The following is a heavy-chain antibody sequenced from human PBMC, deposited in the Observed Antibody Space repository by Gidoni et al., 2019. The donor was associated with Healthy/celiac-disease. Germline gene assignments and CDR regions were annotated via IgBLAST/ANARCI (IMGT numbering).Heavy chain of an antibody. V-gene: IGHV3-23*01. CDR2: ISGSGGST. CDR1: GFPFSSYP. Sequence: EVQLLESGGGLLQPGGSLRLPCSASGFPFSSYPLTRVRQAPGKGLEWVSAISGSGGSTYYADSVKGRFTISRDNSKNTLYLQMNSLRAEDTAVYYCAKDPLLRYCSSTSCSRWFDPWGQGTLVTVSS. J-gene: IGHJ5*02. CDR3: AKDPLLRYCSSTSCSRWFDP. D-gene: IGHD2-2*01.